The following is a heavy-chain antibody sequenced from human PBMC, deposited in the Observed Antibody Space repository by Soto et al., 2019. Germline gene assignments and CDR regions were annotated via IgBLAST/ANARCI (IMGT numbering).Heavy chain of an antibody. CDR3: ARRYDPYYFDY. V-gene: IGHV2-5*01. CDR2: IYWNDDK. J-gene: IGHJ4*02. Sequence: QITLKESGPTLVKPTQTLTLTCTFSGFSLSTSGVGVGWIRQPPGKALEWLALIYWNDDKRYSPSLKSRLTITQDTSKNQVVLTMTNMDPVDTATYYCARRYDPYYFDYWGQGTLVTVSS. D-gene: IGHD1-1*01. CDR1: GFSLSTSGVG.